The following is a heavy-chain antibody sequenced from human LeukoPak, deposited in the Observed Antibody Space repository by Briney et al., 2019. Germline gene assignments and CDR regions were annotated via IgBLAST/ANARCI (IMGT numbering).Heavy chain of an antibody. CDR3: AEITVASSHYYDSSGYYYGGVFDY. CDR2: IYYSGST. Sequence: SETQSLTCTVSGDSISSSSYYWGWIRQPPGKGLEWIGSIYYSGSTYYNPPLKSRVTISVGPSKNQFSLKLSSVTAADTAVYYCAEITVASSHYYDSSGYYYGGVFDYWGQGTLVTVSS. J-gene: IGHJ4*02. V-gene: IGHV4-39*01. D-gene: IGHD3-22*01. CDR1: GDSISSSSYY.